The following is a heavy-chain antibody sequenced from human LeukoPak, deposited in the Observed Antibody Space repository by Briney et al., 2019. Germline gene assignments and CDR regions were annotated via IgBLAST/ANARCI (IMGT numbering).Heavy chain of an antibody. Sequence: SETLSLTCAVCGGSFSGYYWSWIRRPPGKGLEWIGEINHSGSTNYNPSLKSRVTISVDTSKNQFSLKLSSVTAADTAVYYCARSWRIAARLKSLDYWGQGTLVTVSS. V-gene: IGHV4-34*01. CDR1: GGSFSGYY. CDR2: INHSGST. CDR3: ARSWRIAARLKSLDY. D-gene: IGHD6-6*01. J-gene: IGHJ4*02.